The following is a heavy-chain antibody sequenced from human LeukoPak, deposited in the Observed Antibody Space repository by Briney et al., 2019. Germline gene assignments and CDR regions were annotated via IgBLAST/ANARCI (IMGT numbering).Heavy chain of an antibody. CDR3: AREGARSIYDFWSGYYND. CDR2: IKQDGSEK. V-gene: IGHV3-7*01. J-gene: IGHJ4*02. D-gene: IGHD3-3*01. CDR1: GFTFSSYW. Sequence: HPGGSLRLSCAASGFTFSSYWMSWVRQAPGKGLEWVANIKQDGSEKYYVDSVKGRFTISRDNSKNTLYLQMNSLRAEDTAVYYCAREGARSIYDFWSGYYNDWGQGTLVTVSS.